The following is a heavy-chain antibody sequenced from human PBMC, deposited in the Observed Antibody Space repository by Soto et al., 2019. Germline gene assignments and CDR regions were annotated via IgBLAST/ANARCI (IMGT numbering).Heavy chain of an antibody. CDR3: AREAYSGDEVVVDY. CDR2: IWYDGRNK. Sequence: PGGSLRLSCAASGFPFSTYGMHWVRQAPGKGLEWVAVIWYDGRNKYYADSVKGRFTISRDNSKNTLFLQMNSLRAEDTAVYYCAREAYSGDEVVVDYWGQGTLVTVSS. CDR1: GFPFSTYG. J-gene: IGHJ4*02. V-gene: IGHV3-33*01. D-gene: IGHD5-12*01.